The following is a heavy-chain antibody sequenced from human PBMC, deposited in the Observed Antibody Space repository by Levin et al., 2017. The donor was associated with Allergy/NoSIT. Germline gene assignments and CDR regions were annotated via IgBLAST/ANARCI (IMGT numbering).Heavy chain of an antibody. V-gene: IGHV4-59*01. CDR1: NGSIGSYY. D-gene: IGHD1-7*01. CDR2: IYHSGTT. Sequence: PSETLSLTCTVSNGSIGSYYWTWIRQPPGKRLEWIGYIYHSGTTNYNPSLKNRVTISVNTSKKQFSLNLTSVTAADTAVYYCARMTRNWNYGPAFDIWGQGTMVTVSS. CDR3: ARMTRNWNYGPAFDI. J-gene: IGHJ3*02.